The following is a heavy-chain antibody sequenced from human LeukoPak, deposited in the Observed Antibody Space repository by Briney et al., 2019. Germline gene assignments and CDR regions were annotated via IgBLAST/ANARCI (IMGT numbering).Heavy chain of an antibody. CDR1: GFTFSDFS. V-gene: IGHV3-48*02. CDR3: ARDLREQALDF. Sequence: GGPLRLSGAASGFTFSDFSMNWVRKAPGKGLEWVSYISSGSTTINYADSVKGRFTISRDNAKNLLFLQMNSLRDEDTAVYYCARDLREQALDFWGQGTVVTVSS. CDR2: ISSGSTTI. J-gene: IGHJ4*02. D-gene: IGHD1-26*01.